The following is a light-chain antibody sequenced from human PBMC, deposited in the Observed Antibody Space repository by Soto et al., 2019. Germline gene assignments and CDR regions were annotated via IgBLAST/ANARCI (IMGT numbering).Light chain of an antibody. Sequence: AIQLTQSPSSLSASVGDRVTITCRASQGISSALAWYQQKPGKAPKLLIYDASSLESGVPSRFSGSGSGTDCTLTISRLQPEDFATYNCHKFNSFPFTFGSGTKVEI. CDR1: QGISSA. CDR3: HKFNSFPFT. J-gene: IGKJ4*01. CDR2: DAS. V-gene: IGKV1-13*02.